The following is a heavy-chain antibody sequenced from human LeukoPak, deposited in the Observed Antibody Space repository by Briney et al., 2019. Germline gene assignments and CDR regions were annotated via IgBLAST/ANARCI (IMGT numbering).Heavy chain of an antibody. D-gene: IGHD4-17*01. CDR2: VYYTGST. CDR1: GGXMNNYY. Sequence: SETLSLTCTVSGGXMNNYYCTWIRQPPGKGLECIGYVYYTGSTYYNPSLKSRATISVDTSRNQFSLKLKSVTAADTAVYYCARDSSTVTTRHFDYWGQGALVTVSS. J-gene: IGHJ4*02. V-gene: IGHV4-59*01. CDR3: ARDSSTVTTRHFDY.